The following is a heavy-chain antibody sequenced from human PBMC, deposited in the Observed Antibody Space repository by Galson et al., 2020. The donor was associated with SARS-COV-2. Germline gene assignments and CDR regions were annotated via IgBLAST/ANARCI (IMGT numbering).Heavy chain of an antibody. J-gene: IGHJ3*02. D-gene: IGHD3-10*01. CDR1: GYTFTGYY. CDR3: ARGVGFGEIDAFDI. V-gene: IGHV1-2*02. Sequence: ASVKVSCKASGYTFTGYYMHWVRQAPGQGLEWMGWINPNSGGTNYAQKFQGRVTMTRDTSISTAYMELSRLRSDDTAVYYCARGVGFGEIDAFDIWGQGTMVTVSS. CDR2: INPNSGGT.